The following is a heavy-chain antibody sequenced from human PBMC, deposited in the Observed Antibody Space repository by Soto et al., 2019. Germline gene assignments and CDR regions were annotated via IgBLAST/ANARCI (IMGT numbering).Heavy chain of an antibody. CDR2: IYYSGST. D-gene: IGHD3-22*01. J-gene: IGHJ3*02. CDR3: ARLGRGGDSSGYYDAFDI. V-gene: IGHV4-59*01. Sequence: SETLSLTCTVSGGSISSYYWSWIRQPPGKGLEWIGYIYYSGSTNYNPSLKSRVTISVDTSKNQFSLKLSSVTAADTAVYYCARLGRGGDSSGYYDAFDIWGQGTMVTVSS. CDR1: GGSISSYY.